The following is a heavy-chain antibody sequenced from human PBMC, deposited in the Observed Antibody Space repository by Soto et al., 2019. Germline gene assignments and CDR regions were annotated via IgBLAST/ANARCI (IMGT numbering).Heavy chain of an antibody. CDR2: IKQDGSDI. J-gene: IGHJ6*02. CDR1: GFTFISHW. Sequence: GGSLRLSCAASGFTFISHWMSWVRQTPEKGLEWVANIKQDGSDIYYMDSVKGRFTISRDNAKNSLYLQMDSLRAEDTAIYYCARACNSCGGYSRDVWGRGTTVTVSS. D-gene: IGHD1-26*01. CDR3: ARACNSCGGYSRDV. V-gene: IGHV3-7*01.